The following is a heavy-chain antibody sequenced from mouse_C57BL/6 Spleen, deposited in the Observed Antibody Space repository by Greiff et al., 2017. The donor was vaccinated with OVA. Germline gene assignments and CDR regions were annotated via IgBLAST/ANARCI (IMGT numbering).Heavy chain of an antibody. CDR2: INPSSGYT. Sequence: VQLKESGAELARPGASVKMSCKASGYTFTSYTMHWVKQRPGQGLEWIGYINPSSGYTKYNQKFKDKATLTADKSSSTAYMQLSSLTSEDSAVYYCALDDGYYPYWGQGTTLTVSS. D-gene: IGHD2-3*01. J-gene: IGHJ2*01. V-gene: IGHV1-4*01. CDR1: GYTFTSYT. CDR3: ALDDGYYPY.